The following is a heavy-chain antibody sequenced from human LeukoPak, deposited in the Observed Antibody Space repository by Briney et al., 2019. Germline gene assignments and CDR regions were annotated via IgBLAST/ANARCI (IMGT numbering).Heavy chain of an antibody. CDR2: ISSSTNTI. CDR1: GFPFTLYN. D-gene: IGHD3-16*01. J-gene: IGHJ4*02. V-gene: IGHV3-48*04. CDR3: ARELNGYGYYFFDY. Sequence: PGGSLRLSCEVSGFPFTLYNMNWVRQAPGKGLEWLSYISSSTNTIYYADSVKGRFTISRDNAKSSLYLQMNGLGAEDTAVYYCARELNGYGYYFFDYWGPGTLVTVSS.